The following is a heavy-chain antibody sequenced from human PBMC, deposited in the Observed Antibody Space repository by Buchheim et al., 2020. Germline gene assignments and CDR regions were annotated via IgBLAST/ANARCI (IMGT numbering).Heavy chain of an antibody. V-gene: IGHV3-30*18. CDR2: ISYDGSNK. J-gene: IGHJ4*02. CDR3: AKDENDY. Sequence: QVQLVESGGGVVQPGRSLRLSCAASGFTFSSYGMHWVRQAPGKGLEWVAVISYDGSNKYYADSVKGRFTISRDNSKTTLYLQMNSLRAEDTAVYYCAKDENDYWGQGTL. CDR1: GFTFSSYG.